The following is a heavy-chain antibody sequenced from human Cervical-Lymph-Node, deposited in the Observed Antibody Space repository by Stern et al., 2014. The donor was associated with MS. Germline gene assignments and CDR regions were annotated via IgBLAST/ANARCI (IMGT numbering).Heavy chain of an antibody. CDR1: GYTFTSYY. J-gene: IGHJ5*02. D-gene: IGHD6-13*01. CDR3: ARARAGYTSSWYGRNWFDP. V-gene: IGHV1-46*01. CDR2: INPSGGST. Sequence: QVQLVQSGAEVKKPGASVKVSCKASGYTFTSYYIHWVRQPPGQGLEWMGIINPSGGSTSYAQKFQGRVTMTRDTSTSTVYMELSSLRSEDTAVYYCARARAGYTSSWYGRNWFDPWGQGTLVTVSS.